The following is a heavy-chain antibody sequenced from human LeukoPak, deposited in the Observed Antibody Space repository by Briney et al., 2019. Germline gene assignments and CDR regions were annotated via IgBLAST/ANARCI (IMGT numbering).Heavy chain of an antibody. CDR1: GFTFSGSV. Sequence: GGSLRLSCAASGFTFSGSVMSWVRQAPGKGLEWVSSISSNSRFIYDADSVKGRFTISRDNAKNLLYLQMNSLRAEDTAVYYCARDVRTDYWGQGTLVTVSS. V-gene: IGHV3-21*06. D-gene: IGHD2-2*01. J-gene: IGHJ4*02. CDR2: ISSNSRFI. CDR3: ARDVRTDY.